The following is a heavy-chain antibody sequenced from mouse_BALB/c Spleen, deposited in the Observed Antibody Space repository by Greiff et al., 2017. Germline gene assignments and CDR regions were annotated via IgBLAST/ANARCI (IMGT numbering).Heavy chain of an antibody. J-gene: IGHJ4*01. D-gene: IGHD1-1*01. CDR1: GYSFTGYY. V-gene: IGHV1S34*01. CDR3: AREEEDGSSHYYAMDY. Sequence: LVKTGASVKISCKASGYSFTGYYMHWVKQSHGKSLEWIGYISCYNGATSYNQKFKGKATFTVDTSSSTAYMQFNSLTSEDSAVYYCAREEEDGSSHYYAMDYWGQGTSVTVAS. CDR2: ISCYNGAT.